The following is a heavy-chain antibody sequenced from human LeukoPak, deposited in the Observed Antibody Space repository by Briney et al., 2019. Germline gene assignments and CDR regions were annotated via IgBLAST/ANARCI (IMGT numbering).Heavy chain of an antibody. Sequence: GGSLRLSCATSGFTFSSNGLHWVRQAPGKGLEWVAFIRYDGSNEYYADSVKGRFTISRDNSKNTLYLQMNSLRTEDTAVYYCAKTGYSVSAYGTWYIDYWGQGTLVSVSS. J-gene: IGHJ4*02. CDR2: IRYDGSNE. V-gene: IGHV3-30*02. CDR3: AKTGYSVSAYGTWYIDY. CDR1: GFTFSSNG. D-gene: IGHD5-18*01.